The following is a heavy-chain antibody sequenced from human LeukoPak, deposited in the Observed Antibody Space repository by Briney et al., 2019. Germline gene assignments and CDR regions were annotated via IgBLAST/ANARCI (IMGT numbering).Heavy chain of an antibody. CDR2: IYTSGST. D-gene: IGHD3-22*01. Sequence: TLSLTCTVSGGSISSSSYYWSWIRQPAGKGLEWIGRIYTSGSTNYNPSLKSRVTMSVDTSKNQFSLKLSSVTAADTAVYYCARSRYYYDSSAQDYWGQGTLVTVSS. CDR1: GGSISSSSYY. J-gene: IGHJ4*02. CDR3: ARSRYYYDSSAQDY. V-gene: IGHV4-61*02.